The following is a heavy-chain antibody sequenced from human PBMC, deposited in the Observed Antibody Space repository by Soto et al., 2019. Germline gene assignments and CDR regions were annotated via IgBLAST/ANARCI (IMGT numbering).Heavy chain of an antibody. CDR3: PKEPATIPRGAFGT. J-gene: IGHJ3*02. Sequence: EVQLLESGGGLVKPGGSLRLSCAASGFTFSSYAMSWVRQAPGKGLEWVSAISGSGGSTDYAESVKGRFTISRDNSKNTLHLQMNSLRAEGTAVYYCPKEPATIPRGAFGTWGQGTLVTVSS. V-gene: IGHV3-23*01. CDR2: ISGSGGST. D-gene: IGHD4-4*01. CDR1: GFTFSSYA.